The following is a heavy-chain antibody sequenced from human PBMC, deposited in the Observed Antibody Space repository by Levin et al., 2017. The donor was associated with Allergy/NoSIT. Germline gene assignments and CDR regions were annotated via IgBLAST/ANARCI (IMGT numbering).Heavy chain of an antibody. CDR1: GFSISDSN. Sequence: QHGESLKISCAASGFSISDSNMHWVRQASGKGLEWVGRIRYKGKNDVTAYAASVRGRFTISRDDSKNTAYLQMNSLKTEDTAVYYCTRWTPGGESFDYWGQGTLVTVSS. D-gene: IGHD3/OR15-3a*01. V-gene: IGHV3-73*01. CDR2: IRYKGKNDVT. J-gene: IGHJ4*02. CDR3: TRWTPGGESFDY.